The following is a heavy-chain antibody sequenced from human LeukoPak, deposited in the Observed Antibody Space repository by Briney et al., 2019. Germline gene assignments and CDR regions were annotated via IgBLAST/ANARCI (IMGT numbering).Heavy chain of an antibody. J-gene: IGHJ4*02. CDR2: INHSGST. CDR3: ARGRSLSVVPTELGY. D-gene: IGHD2-2*01. CDR1: GGSFSGYY. Sequence: SETLSLTCAVYGGSFSGYYWSWIRQPPGKGLEWIGEINHSGSTNYNPSLKSRVTISVDTSKNQFSLKLSSVTAADTAVYYCARGRSLSVVPTELGYWGQGTLVTVSS. V-gene: IGHV4-34*01.